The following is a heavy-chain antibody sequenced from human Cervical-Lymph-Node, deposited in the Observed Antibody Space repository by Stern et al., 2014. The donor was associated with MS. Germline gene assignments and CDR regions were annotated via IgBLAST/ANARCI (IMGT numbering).Heavy chain of an antibody. D-gene: IGHD2/OR15-2a*01. CDR1: GFSLTTNGVG. CDR2: IYWDDDK. Sequence: QVTLKESGPSPVQPTETLTLTCTFSGFSLTTNGVGVGRIRQPPGEAPEWLAVIYWDDDKRYSPSLRSRLSISKDTSANQVVLTMTYMEPVDTATYYCAHRRRGSDSGTSWNEGVFDVWGQGTVVTVS. J-gene: IGHJ3*01. V-gene: IGHV2-5*02. CDR3: AHRRRGSDSGTSWNEGVFDV.